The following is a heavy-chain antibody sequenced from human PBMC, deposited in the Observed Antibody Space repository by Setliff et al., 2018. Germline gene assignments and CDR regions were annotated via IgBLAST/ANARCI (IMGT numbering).Heavy chain of an antibody. J-gene: IGHJ6*03. CDR1: GYTFTTYA. Sequence: ASVKVSCKASGYTFTTYAMGWMRQAPGQRLEWMGWINTNTGNPSYAQGFTGRFVFSLDTSVSMAYLQISSLKPEDTAVYYCARASRFGTVKWRGDYYMDVWGKGTTVTVSS. CDR2: INTNTGNP. V-gene: IGHV7-4-1*04. D-gene: IGHD3-10*01. CDR3: ARASRFGTVKWRGDYYMDV.